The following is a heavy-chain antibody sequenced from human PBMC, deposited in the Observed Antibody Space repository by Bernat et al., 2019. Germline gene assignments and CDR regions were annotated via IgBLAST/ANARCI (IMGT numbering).Heavy chain of an antibody. CDR2: IWYDGSNK. CDR3: AREAGTYYYDSRDAFDI. CDR1: GFTFSSYG. D-gene: IGHD3-22*01. V-gene: IGHV3-33*01. Sequence: LRLSCAASGFTFSSYGMHLVRQAPGKGLEWVAVIWYDGSNKYYADSVKGRFTISRDNSKNTLYLQMNSMRAEDTAVYYCAREAGTYYYDSRDAFDIWGQGTMV. J-gene: IGHJ3*02.